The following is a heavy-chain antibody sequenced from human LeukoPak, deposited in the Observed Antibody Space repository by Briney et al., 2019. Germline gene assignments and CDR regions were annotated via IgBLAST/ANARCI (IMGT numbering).Heavy chain of an antibody. Sequence: PGGSLRLSCAASGFTFSSYAMSWVRQAPGKGLEWVSAISGSGGSTYYADSVKGRFTISRGNSKNTLYLQMNSLRAEDTAVYYCARLPTFYYDSSHYHYDYWGQGTLVTVSS. CDR3: ARLPTFYYDSSHYHYDY. CDR2: ISGSGGST. CDR1: GFTFSSYA. D-gene: IGHD3-22*01. J-gene: IGHJ4*02. V-gene: IGHV3-23*01.